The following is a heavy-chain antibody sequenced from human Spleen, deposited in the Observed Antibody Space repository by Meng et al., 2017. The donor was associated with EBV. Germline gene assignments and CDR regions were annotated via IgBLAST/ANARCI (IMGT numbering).Heavy chain of an antibody. V-gene: IGHV1-2*06. D-gene: IGHD6-13*01. CDR2: INPNSGGT. CDR1: RYTFTGYY. CDR3: ARLAVAEGHDY. Sequence: QSVAAVKQPVLSVKFSSTASRYTFTGYYMHWVRQAPGQGLEWMGRINPNSGGTNYAQKFQGMVTMTRDTSINTAYMELSRLRSDDTAVYYCARLAVAEGHDYWGQGTLVTVSS. J-gene: IGHJ4*02.